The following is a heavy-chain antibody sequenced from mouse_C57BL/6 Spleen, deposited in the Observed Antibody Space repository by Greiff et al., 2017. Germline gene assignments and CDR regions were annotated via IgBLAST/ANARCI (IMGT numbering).Heavy chain of an antibody. D-gene: IGHD1-1*01. CDR1: GYTFTDYN. J-gene: IGHJ4*01. V-gene: IGHV1-18*01. CDR2: INPNNGGT. CDR3: ARGYYGSSDAMDY. Sequence: DVQLEESGPELVKPGASVKIPCKASGYTFTDYNMDWVKQSHGKSLEWIGDINPNNGGTIYNQKFKGKATLTVDTSSSTAYMELSSLTSEDTAVYYCARGYYGSSDAMDYWGQGTSVTVSS.